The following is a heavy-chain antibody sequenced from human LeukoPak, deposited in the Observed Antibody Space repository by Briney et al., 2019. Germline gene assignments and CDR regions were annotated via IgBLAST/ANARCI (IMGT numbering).Heavy chain of an antibody. CDR2: IIPIFGTA. CDR3: ARAPALGVPAAIIYYYYGMDV. J-gene: IGHJ6*02. V-gene: IGHV1-69*01. Sequence: SVKVSCKASGGTFSSYAISWVRQAPGQGLEWMGGIIPIFGTANYAQKFQGRVTITADESTSTAYMELSSLRSEDTAVYYCARAPALGVPAAIIYYYYGMDVWGQGTSVTVSS. CDR1: GGTFSSYA. D-gene: IGHD2-2*01.